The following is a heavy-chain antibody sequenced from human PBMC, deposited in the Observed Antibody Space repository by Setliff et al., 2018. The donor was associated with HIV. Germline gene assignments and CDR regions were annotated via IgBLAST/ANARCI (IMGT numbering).Heavy chain of an antibody. Sequence: GGSLRLSCAASGFTFSNAWMSWVRQAPGKGLEWVAVMSYDGNNKYYADSVKGRFTISRDNSKNTLFLQMNSLRAEDTAVYYCARDLRLYGSGRYLLLLNDAFDIWGQGTRVTVSS. CDR3: ARDLRLYGSGRYLLLLNDAFDI. J-gene: IGHJ3*02. CDR1: GFTFSNAW. D-gene: IGHD3-10*01. V-gene: IGHV3-30*07. CDR2: MSYDGNNK.